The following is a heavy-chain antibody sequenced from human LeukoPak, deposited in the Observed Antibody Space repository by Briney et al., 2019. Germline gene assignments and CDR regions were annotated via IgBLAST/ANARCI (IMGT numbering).Heavy chain of an antibody. CDR2: IYYSGST. V-gene: IGHV4-59*08. J-gene: IGHJ3*02. Sequence: SETLSLTCTVSGGSISSYYWRWIRQPPGKGLEWIGYIYYSGSTNYNPSLKSRVTISVDTSKNQFSLKLSSVTAADTAVYYCARFSGSHDAFDIWGQGTMVTVSS. CDR3: ARFSGSHDAFDI. CDR1: GGSISSYY. D-gene: IGHD3-10*01.